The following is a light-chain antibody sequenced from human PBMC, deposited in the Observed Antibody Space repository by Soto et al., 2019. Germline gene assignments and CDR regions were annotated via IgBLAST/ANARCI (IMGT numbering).Light chain of an antibody. CDR2: AAS. CDR3: QHYDGSLT. CDR1: QTISSSY. V-gene: IGKV3-20*01. Sequence: EIVLTQSPHTLSLSPGERASLSCRTSQTISSSYFAWDQQKPGQSPRLLVYAASIRAPGIPDRFSGSGSGADFTLTISRLEPADFAVSYCQHYDGSLTFGGGTRVEI. J-gene: IGKJ4*01.